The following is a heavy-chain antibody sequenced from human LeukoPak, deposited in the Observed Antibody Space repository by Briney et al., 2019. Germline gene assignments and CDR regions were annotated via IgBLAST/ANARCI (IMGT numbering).Heavy chain of an antibody. Sequence: PGESLKISCKASGYTFDTYWIAWVRQKPGEGLEWMAIMYPADSDIGYSPSFEGQVTISVDKSINTAYLQWSSLKASDTAMYYCARSLQVGTPRRYFDYWGQGTLVTVPS. D-gene: IGHD1-26*01. CDR1: GYTFDTYW. CDR3: ARSLQVGTPRRYFDY. V-gene: IGHV5-51*03. J-gene: IGHJ4*02. CDR2: MYPADSDI.